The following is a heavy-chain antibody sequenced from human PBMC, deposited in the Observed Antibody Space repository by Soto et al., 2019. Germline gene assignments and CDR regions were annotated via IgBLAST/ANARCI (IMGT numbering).Heavy chain of an antibody. J-gene: IGHJ4*02. CDR1: GFTFSSYA. CDR3: ALQRTFRDYGVDPDFDY. D-gene: IGHD4-17*01. Sequence: GGSLRLSCAASGFTFSSYAMSWVRQAPGKGLEWVSAISGSGGSTYYADSVKGRFTISRDNSKNTLYLQMNSLRAEDTAVYYCALQRTFRDYGVDPDFDYWGQGTLVTVSS. CDR2: ISGSGGST. V-gene: IGHV3-23*01.